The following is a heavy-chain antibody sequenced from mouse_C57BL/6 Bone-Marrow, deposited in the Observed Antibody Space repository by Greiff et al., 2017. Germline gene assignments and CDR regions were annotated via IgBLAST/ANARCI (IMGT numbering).Heavy chain of an antibody. V-gene: IGHV5-4*01. D-gene: IGHD2-4*01. J-gene: IGHJ3*01. CDR3: AREGLRAWFAY. Sequence: EVKLMESGGGLVKPGGSLKLSCAASGFTFSSYAMSWVRQTPEKRLEWVATISDGGSYTYYPDNVKGRFTISRDNAKNNLYLQMSHLKSEDTAMYYCAREGLRAWFAYWGQVTLVTVSA. CDR2: ISDGGSYT. CDR1: GFTFSSYA.